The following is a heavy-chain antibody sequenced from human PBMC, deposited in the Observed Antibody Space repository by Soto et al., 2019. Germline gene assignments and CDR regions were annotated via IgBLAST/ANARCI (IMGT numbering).Heavy chain of an antibody. J-gene: IGHJ6*03. D-gene: IGHD3-9*01. CDR3: ARRTGPAIYYYYYMDV. CDR2: IYYSGST. CDR1: GGSISSSSYY. Sequence: SETLSLTCTVSGGSISSSSYYWGWIRQPPGKGLEWIGSIYYSGSTYYNPSLKSRVTISVDTSKNQFSLKLSSVTAADTAVYYCARRTGPAIYYYYYMDVWGKGTTVTVSS. V-gene: IGHV4-39*01.